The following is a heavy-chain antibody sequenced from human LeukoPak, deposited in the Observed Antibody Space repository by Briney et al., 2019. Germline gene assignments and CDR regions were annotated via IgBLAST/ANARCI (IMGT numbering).Heavy chain of an antibody. CDR2: ISAYNGNT. D-gene: IGHD3-9*01. V-gene: IGHV1-18*01. J-gene: IGHJ4*02. CDR1: GYTFTRYG. CDR3: ARSDWLQGSDFDY. Sequence: ASVKVSCKASGYTFTRYGISWVRQSPGQGLEWMGWISAYNGNTNYAQKLQGRVTMTTDTSTSTAYMELRSLGSDDTAVYYCARSDWLQGSDFDYWGQGTLVTVSS.